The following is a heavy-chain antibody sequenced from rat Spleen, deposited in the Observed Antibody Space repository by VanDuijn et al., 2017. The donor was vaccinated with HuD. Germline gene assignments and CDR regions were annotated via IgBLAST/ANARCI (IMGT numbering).Heavy chain of an antibody. CDR3: ARHRDNYGVMDA. J-gene: IGHJ4*01. Sequence: EVQLVGSGGGLVQPGRSMKLSCAASGFTFSNYDMAWVRQAPTKGLEWVATIIYDGTRTFYRYSVQGRFTIPRDNAKRHLYLHMDSLRSEDTATYYCARHRDNYGVMDAWGQGASVTVSS. V-gene: IGHV5-29*01. CDR2: IIYDGTRT. D-gene: IGHD1-5*01. CDR1: GFTFSNYD.